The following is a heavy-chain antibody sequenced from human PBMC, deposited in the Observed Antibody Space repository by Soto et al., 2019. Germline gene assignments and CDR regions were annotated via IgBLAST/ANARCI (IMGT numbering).Heavy chain of an antibody. D-gene: IGHD2-21*02. CDR2: IIPIFGTA. CDR1: GGTFSSYA. J-gene: IGHJ2*01. Sequence: QVQLVQSGAEVKKPGSSVKVSCKASGGTFSSYAISWVRQAPGQGLEWMGGIIPIFGTANYAQKFQGRVTITADESTSTAYMELSSLRSEDTAVYYCARAPFVVVTAHPCWYFDLWGRGTLDTVSS. V-gene: IGHV1-69*12. CDR3: ARAPFVVVTAHPCWYFDL.